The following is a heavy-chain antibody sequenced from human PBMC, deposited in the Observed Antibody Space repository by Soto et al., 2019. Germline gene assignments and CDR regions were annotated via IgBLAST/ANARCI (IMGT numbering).Heavy chain of an antibody. Sequence: QVQLVQSGAEVKKPGASVKVFCKASGGTFSNYTISWVRQAPGQGLEWLGGIIPVFGTTDYEQTCQGRVTITADGSTSTAYMKLRSLRSADTAVYYCARSAPYIVVRKPTGNQDYYGMDVWGQGTTVTVSS. D-gene: IGHD2-2*01. CDR3: ARSAPYIVVRKPTGNQDYYGMDV. J-gene: IGHJ6*02. CDR2: IIPVFGTT. V-gene: IGHV1-69*01. CDR1: GGTFSNYT.